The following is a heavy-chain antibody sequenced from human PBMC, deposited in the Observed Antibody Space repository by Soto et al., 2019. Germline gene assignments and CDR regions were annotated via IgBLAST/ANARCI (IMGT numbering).Heavy chain of an antibody. V-gene: IGHV4-59*01. CDR1: GGSISSYY. D-gene: IGHD3-10*01. J-gene: IGHJ3*02. CDR2: IYYSGST. CDR3: ARVWGGAFDI. Sequence: QVQLQESGPGLVKPSETLSLTCTVSGGSISSYYCSWIRQPPGKGLEWIGYIYYSGSTNYNPSLKSRVTLSVDTSKYQFSLKLSSVTAADTAVYYCARVWGGAFDIWGQGTMVTVSS.